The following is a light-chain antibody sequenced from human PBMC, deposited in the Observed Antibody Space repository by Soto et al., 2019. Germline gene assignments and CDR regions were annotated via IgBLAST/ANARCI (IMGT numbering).Light chain of an antibody. Sequence: DIQMTQSPSTLSASVGDRVTITCRASQSISDWLAWYQRKPGKAPKLLIYKASTLESGVPSTFTGSGSGTEFTLTISSLQPDDFATYFCQQYQSIPRTFGQGTKVEIK. CDR1: QSISDW. J-gene: IGKJ1*01. V-gene: IGKV1-5*03. CDR2: KAS. CDR3: QQYQSIPRT.